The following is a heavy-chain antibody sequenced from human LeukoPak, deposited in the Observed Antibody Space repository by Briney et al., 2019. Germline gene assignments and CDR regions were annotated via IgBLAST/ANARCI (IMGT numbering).Heavy chain of an antibody. V-gene: IGHV1-18*01. J-gene: IGHJ4*02. CDR1: GYTFTSYC. Sequence: ASVKVSCKAPGYTFTSYCISWVRQAPGQGLEWMGWISAYTGNTIYAQKLQGRVTMTTDTSTSTAYMELRSLRSDDTAVYYCARDFHSLNYCSGGSCYELGYWGQGTLVTVSS. CDR2: ISAYTGNT. CDR3: ARDFHSLNYCSGGSCYELGY. D-gene: IGHD2-15*01.